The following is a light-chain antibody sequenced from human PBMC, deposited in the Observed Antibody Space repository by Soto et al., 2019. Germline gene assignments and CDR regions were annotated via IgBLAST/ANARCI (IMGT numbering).Light chain of an antibody. Sequence: SYELTQPPSVSVAPGQTARIPCGGNKTGSKSVHWYKQKPGQAPVLVVYHDSDRPSGIPERFSGSNSENTATLTISRVEAGDEADYYCQVWDCAVDHHNYVFGAGTKVTVL. V-gene: IGLV3-21*02. CDR1: KTGSKS. CDR2: HDS. CDR3: QVWDCAVDHHNYV. J-gene: IGLJ1*01.